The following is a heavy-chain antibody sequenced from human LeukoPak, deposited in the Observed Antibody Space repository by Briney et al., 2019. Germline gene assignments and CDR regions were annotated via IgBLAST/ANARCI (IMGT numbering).Heavy chain of an antibody. V-gene: IGHV3-7*03. D-gene: IGHD3-22*01. CDR3: ARATSSGRPSDAFDI. Sequence: GGSLRLSCAASGFTFSSYRMSWVRQAPGKGLEWVANIKQDGSEKYYVDSVKGRFTISRDNAKNSLYLQMNSLRAEDTAVYYCARATSSGRPSDAFDIWGQGTMVTVSS. J-gene: IGHJ3*02. CDR2: IKQDGSEK. CDR1: GFTFSSYR.